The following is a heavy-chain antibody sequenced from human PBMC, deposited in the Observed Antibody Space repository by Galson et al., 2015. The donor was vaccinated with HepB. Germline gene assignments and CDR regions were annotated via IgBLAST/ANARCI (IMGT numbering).Heavy chain of an antibody. J-gene: IGHJ4*02. CDR3: AKGYYYGSGSYATDY. D-gene: IGHD3-10*01. CDR2: ISYDGSNK. V-gene: IGHV3-30*18. Sequence: SLRLSCAASGFTFSSYGMHWVRQAPGKGLEWEAVISYDGSNKYYADSVKGRFTISRDNSKNTLYLQMNSLRAEDTAVYYCAKGYYYGSGSYATDYWGQGTLVTVSS. CDR1: GFTFSSYG.